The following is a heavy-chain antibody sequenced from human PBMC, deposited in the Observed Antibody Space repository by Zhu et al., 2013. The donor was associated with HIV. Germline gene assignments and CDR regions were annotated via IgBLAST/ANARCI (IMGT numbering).Heavy chain of an antibody. Sequence: QVQLVQSGADVKKPGASVKVSCKASGYTFTDYYMHWVRQAPGQGLEWVGWINPNSGVTNYAQKFQGRVTMTRDTSISTAYLELSRLRSDDTAVYYCARVGRGSSTYFYDMDVWGQGTTVTASS. CDR3: ARVGRGSSTYFYDMDV. D-gene: IGHD6-6*01. CDR2: INPNSGVT. V-gene: IGHV1-2*02. J-gene: IGHJ6*02. CDR1: GYTFTDYY.